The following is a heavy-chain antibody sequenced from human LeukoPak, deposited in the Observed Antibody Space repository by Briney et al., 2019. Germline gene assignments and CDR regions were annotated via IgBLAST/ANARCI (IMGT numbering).Heavy chain of an antibody. J-gene: IGHJ5*02. CDR1: GGSFSGYY. V-gene: IGHV4-34*01. D-gene: IGHD5-18*01. CDR3: ASLRVGYSYGLYWFDP. Sequence: SETLSLTCAVYGGSFSGYYWSWIRQPPGKGLEWIGEINHSGSTNYNPSLKSRVTISVDTSKNQFSLKLSSVTAADTAVYYCASLRVGYSYGLYWFDPWGQGTLVTVSS. CDR2: INHSGST.